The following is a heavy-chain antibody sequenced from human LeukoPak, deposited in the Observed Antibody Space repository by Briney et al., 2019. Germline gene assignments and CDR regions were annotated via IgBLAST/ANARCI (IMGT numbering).Heavy chain of an antibody. D-gene: IGHD3-10*01. CDR1: GFTFSSYA. J-gene: IGHJ4*02. V-gene: IGHV3-30*04. Sequence: GGSLRLSCAASGFTFSSYAMHWVRQAPGKGLEWVAVISHDGNNKYYADSVKGRFTISRDNSKNTLYLQMNSLRAEDTAVYYCARDASYYYASDYWGQGTLVTVSS. CDR3: ARDASYYYASDY. CDR2: ISHDGNNK.